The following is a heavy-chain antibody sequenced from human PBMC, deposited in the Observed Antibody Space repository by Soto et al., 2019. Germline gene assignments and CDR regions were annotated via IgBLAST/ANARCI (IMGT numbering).Heavy chain of an antibody. Sequence: QVQLVQSGAEVKKPGSSVKVSCKASGGTFSSYAISWVRQAPGQGLEWMGGIIPIFGTANYAQKFQGRFKISADASTSTAYMARSSLGYEDTAVYYCARDRYSGSWYWFAPWGQGTLVTVSS. CDR3: ARDRYSGSWYWFAP. D-gene: IGHD6-13*01. CDR2: IIPIFGTA. CDR1: GGTFSSYA. V-gene: IGHV1-69*01. J-gene: IGHJ5*02.